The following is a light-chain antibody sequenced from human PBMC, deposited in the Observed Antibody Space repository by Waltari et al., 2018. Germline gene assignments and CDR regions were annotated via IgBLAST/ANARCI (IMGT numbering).Light chain of an antibody. V-gene: IGKV1-33*01. CDR3: QQYDRLLT. CDR1: QDINNY. J-gene: IGKJ4*01. CDR2: DAS. Sequence: DIHMTQSPSSLSASVGDRVTFTCPASQDINNYLKLYQQKPGKAPKVLIYDASNLEKGVPSRFSGSRSGTDYTFTISSLQPEDIATYYCQQYDRLLTFGGGTRVEIK.